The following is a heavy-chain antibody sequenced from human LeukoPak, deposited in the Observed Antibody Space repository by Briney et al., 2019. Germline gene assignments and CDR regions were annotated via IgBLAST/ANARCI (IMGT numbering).Heavy chain of an antibody. Sequence: PGTSLRLSCATSGFSLSSYGMHWVRQAPGKGLEWVAGILYDGSEEYKDSVKGRFTISRDNFKNTVFLQMSSLRVEDSAMYFCGRSRDGYYHRTQWGQGTLVTVSS. CDR2: ILYDGSEE. V-gene: IGHV3-33*05. CDR3: GRSRDGYYHRTQ. D-gene: IGHD5-24*01. CDR1: GFSLSSYG. J-gene: IGHJ4*02.